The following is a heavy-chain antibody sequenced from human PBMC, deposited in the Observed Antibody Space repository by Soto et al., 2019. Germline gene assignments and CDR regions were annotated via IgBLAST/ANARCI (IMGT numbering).Heavy chain of an antibody. J-gene: IGHJ3*02. Sequence: QVTLKESGPVLVKPTETLTLTCTVSGFSLSNARMGVSWIRQPPGKAREWLAHMFSNDDKSYSTSLTSRLTISKDTSKSQVVLTMTNMDTVDTATYYCARMRYGDYDSAFDIWGHGTMVTVSS. CDR3: ARMRYGDYDSAFDI. CDR2: MFSNDDK. V-gene: IGHV2-26*01. D-gene: IGHD4-17*01. CDR1: GFSLSNARMG.